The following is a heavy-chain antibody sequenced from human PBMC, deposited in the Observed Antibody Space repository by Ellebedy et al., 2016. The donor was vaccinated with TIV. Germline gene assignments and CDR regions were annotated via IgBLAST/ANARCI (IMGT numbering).Heavy chain of an antibody. CDR3: ARDIVVVTAAMPVGLGY. Sequence: GESLKISCAASGFTFSSYAMHWVRQAPGKGLEWVAVISYDGSNKYYADSVKGRFTISRDNSKNTLYLQMNSLRAEDTAVYYCARDIVVVTAAMPVGLGYWGQGTLVTVSS. CDR2: ISYDGSNK. D-gene: IGHD2-2*01. V-gene: IGHV3-30-3*01. J-gene: IGHJ4*02. CDR1: GFTFSSYA.